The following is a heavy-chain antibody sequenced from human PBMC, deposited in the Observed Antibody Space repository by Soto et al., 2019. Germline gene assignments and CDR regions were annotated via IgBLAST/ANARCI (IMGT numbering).Heavy chain of an antibody. Sequence: GESLKISCKGSGYSLTSYWIGWVRQMPGKGLEWMGIIYPGDSDTRYNPYFQGQVTISVDRSISTAYLQWSSLKASDTAIYYCAIRGASQWLKFWGQGTLVTVSS. D-gene: IGHD6-19*01. CDR3: AIRGASQWLKF. V-gene: IGHV5-51*01. CDR1: GYSLTSYW. CDR2: IYPGDSDT. J-gene: IGHJ4*02.